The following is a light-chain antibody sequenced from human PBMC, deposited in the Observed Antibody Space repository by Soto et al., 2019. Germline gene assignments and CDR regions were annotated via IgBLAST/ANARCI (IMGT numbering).Light chain of an antibody. CDR2: DAS. CDR3: QLRNNWSWT. V-gene: IGKV3-11*01. J-gene: IGKJ1*01. CDR1: QSVGSF. Sequence: EIVLTQSPATLSLSPGVRATLSCRASQSVGSFLAWYQQKPGQAPRLLIYDASNRATGIPARFSGSGSGTDFTLTISSLEPEDFAVYYCQLRNNWSWTFGQGTKVEI.